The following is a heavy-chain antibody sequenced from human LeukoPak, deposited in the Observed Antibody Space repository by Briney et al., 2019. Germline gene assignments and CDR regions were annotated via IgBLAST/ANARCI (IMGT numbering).Heavy chain of an antibody. Sequence: GGSLRLSCAASGFTVSSSYMSWVRQAPGKGLEWVSVIYSGGSTYYADSVKGRFTISRDNSKNTLYLQMNSLRAEDTAVYYCARGYSSSWYGGYFQHWGQGTLVTVSS. V-gene: IGHV3-53*01. D-gene: IGHD6-13*01. CDR2: IYSGGST. CDR1: GFTVSSSY. CDR3: ARGYSSSWYGGYFQH. J-gene: IGHJ1*01.